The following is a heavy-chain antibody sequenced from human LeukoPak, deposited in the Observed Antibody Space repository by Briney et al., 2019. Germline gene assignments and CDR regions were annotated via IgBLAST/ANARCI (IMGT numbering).Heavy chain of an antibody. Sequence: GGSLRLSCAASGFTFISYWMHWVRQAPGKGLVRVSRINSDGSTTSYAASVKGRFTISRDTAKNTLYLQMNSLRAEDTAVYYCARGHHYYDSSAYYYWGQGTLVTVSS. V-gene: IGHV3-74*01. J-gene: IGHJ4*02. CDR2: INSDGSTT. D-gene: IGHD3-22*01. CDR3: ARGHHYYDSSAYYY. CDR1: GFTFISYW.